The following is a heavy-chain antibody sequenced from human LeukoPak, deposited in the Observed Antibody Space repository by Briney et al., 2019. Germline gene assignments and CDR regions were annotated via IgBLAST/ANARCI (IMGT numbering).Heavy chain of an antibody. V-gene: IGHV3-33*06. D-gene: IGHD1-1*01. Sequence: PGGSLRLSCATSGFTFSNFAMHWVRQTPGKGLEWVALTWFDGSSEYYADSVKGRFTISRGNSKNTLHLQMSSLRAEDTAVYFCAKDSGTTGIQRPFDYWGQGTLVTVSS. J-gene: IGHJ4*02. CDR1: GFTFSNFA. CDR2: TWFDGSSE. CDR3: AKDSGTTGIQRPFDY.